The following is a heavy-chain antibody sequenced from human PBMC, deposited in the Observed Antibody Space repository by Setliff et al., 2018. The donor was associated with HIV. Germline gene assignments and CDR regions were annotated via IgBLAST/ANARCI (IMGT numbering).Heavy chain of an antibody. CDR2: ISGSGGGT. CDR1: GFTFTSYA. J-gene: IGHJ5*01. Sequence: GGSLRLSCAASGFTFTSYAMNWVRQGPGKGLEWVSGISGSGGGTYYAYSVKGRFTISRDNSQNALYLQMDSLRAEDTAVYHGAKLRKGHGYSQYDSWGHGTLGTASS. D-gene: IGHD2-21*02. CDR3: AKLRKGHGYSQYDS. V-gene: IGHV3-23*01.